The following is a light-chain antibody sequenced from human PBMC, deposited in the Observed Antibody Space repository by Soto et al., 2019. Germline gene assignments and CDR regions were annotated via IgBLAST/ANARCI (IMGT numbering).Light chain of an antibody. CDR2: GAS. Sequence: EIVLTQSPGTLSLSPGERATLSCRASQSVSSSYLAWYQQKLGQPPRLLIYGASSRETGIPDRCSGSGAGTHFTLTISRLEPEDFAVYFCQQSGSSPQTFGQGTKVDIK. V-gene: IGKV3-20*01. J-gene: IGKJ1*01. CDR1: QSVSSSY. CDR3: QQSGSSPQT.